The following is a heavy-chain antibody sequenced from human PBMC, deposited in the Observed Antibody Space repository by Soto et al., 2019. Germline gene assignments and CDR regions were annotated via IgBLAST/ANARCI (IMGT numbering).Heavy chain of an antibody. CDR3: ARVKVAVAGTRWFDP. Sequence: ASVKVSCKASGYTFTSYGISWVRQAPGQGLEWMGWISAYNGNTNYAQKLQGRVIMTTDTSTITAYMELRSLRSDDTAVYYCARVKVAVAGTRWFDPWGQGTLVTVSS. D-gene: IGHD6-19*01. J-gene: IGHJ5*02. CDR2: ISAYNGNT. CDR1: GYTFTSYG. V-gene: IGHV1-18*04.